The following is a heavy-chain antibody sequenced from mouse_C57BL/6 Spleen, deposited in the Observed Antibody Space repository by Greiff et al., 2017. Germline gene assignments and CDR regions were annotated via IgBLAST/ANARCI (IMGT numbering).Heavy chain of an antibody. CDR1: GFSLTSYG. CDR2: IWSGGST. CDR3: ARSGYYDWYFDV. D-gene: IGHD2-3*01. J-gene: IGHJ1*03. V-gene: IGHV2-2*01. Sequence: VQLQQSGPGLVQPSQCLSITCTVSGFSLTSYGVHWVRQSPGKGLEWLGVIWSGGSTDYNAAFISSLSISKDNSKSQVFFKMNSLQADDTAIYYCARSGYYDWYFDVWGTGTTVTVSA.